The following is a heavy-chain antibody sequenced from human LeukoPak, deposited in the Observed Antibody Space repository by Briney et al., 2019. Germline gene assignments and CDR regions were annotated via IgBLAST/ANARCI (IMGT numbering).Heavy chain of an antibody. CDR2: ITSSGEGT. CDR3: AKADERYYFEY. J-gene: IGHJ4*02. D-gene: IGHD5-24*01. CDR1: GFTFSSYA. Sequence: PGGSLRLSCAASGFTFSSYAMSWVRQAPGKGLEWVSPITSSGEGTYYADSVKGRFTLSRDDSKNTLYMQMNTLRDEDTAVYNCAKADERYYFEYWGQGNLVTVSS. V-gene: IGHV3-23*01.